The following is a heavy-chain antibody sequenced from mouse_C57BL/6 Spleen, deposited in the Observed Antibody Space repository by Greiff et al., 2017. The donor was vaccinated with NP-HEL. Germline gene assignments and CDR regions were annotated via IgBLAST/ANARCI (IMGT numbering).Heavy chain of an antibody. V-gene: IGHV1-9*01. CDR3: ARGAYYCGSSHWYFDV. CDR2: ILPGSGST. CDR1: GYTFTGYW. Sequence: QVQLQQSGAELMKPGASVKLSCKATGYTFTGYWIEWVKQRPGHGLEWIGEILPGSGSTNYNEKFKGKATFTADTSSNTAYMQLSSLTTEDSAIYYCARGAYYCGSSHWYFDVWGTGTTVTVSS. D-gene: IGHD1-1*01. J-gene: IGHJ1*03.